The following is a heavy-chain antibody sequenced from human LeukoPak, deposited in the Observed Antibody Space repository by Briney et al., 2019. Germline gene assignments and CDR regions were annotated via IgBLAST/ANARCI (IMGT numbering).Heavy chain of an antibody. V-gene: IGHV1-69*04. CDR2: IIPILGIA. J-gene: IGHJ4*02. CDR1: GGTFSSYA. Sequence: SVKVSCKASGGTFSSYAISWVRQAPGQGLEWMGRIIPILGIANYAQKLQGRVTMTTDTSTSTAYMELRSLRSDDTAVYYCARGNGGYAYYWGQGTLVTVSS. CDR3: ARGNGGYAYY. D-gene: IGHD5-12*01.